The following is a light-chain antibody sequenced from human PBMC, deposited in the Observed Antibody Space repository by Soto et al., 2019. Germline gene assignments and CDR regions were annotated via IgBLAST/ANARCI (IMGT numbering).Light chain of an antibody. V-gene: IGKV3-15*01. CDR1: QSVSRN. Sequence: EIVMTQSPATLSVSPGERATLSCRASQSVSRNIAWYQQKPGQAPRLLIYGASTRAIGIPARFSGSGSGTEFTLTISSLQSEDFAVYYCQQYNNWPTWAFGPGTKVDIK. J-gene: IGKJ1*01. CDR3: QQYNNWPTWA. CDR2: GAS.